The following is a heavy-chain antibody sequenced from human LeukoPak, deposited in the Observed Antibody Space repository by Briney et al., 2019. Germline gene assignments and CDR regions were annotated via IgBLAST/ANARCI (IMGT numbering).Heavy chain of an antibody. J-gene: IGHJ6*03. CDR1: GYTFTSYS. D-gene: IGHD6-19*01. Sequence: RASVKVSCKASGYTFTSYSISWVRQAPGQGLEWMGWISAYNGNTNYAQKLQGRVTMTTDTSTSTAYMELRSLRSDDTAVYYCARDGQWLAKYYYYYYMDVWGKGTTVTVSS. V-gene: IGHV1-18*01. CDR2: ISAYNGNT. CDR3: ARDGQWLAKYYYYYYMDV.